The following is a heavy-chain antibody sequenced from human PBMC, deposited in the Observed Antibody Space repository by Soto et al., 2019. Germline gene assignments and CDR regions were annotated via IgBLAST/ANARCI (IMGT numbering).Heavy chain of an antibody. Sequence: GILRISCAASGFCLSRYLTFWVRQAVGKGLVWVSRINSDGSSTSYADSVKGRFTISRDNAKNTLYLQMNSLRAEDTAVYYCARVLDDFSSGSWYLFYYYGMEVWGQGTTVTVSS. CDR1: GFCLSRYL. V-gene: IGHV3-74*01. J-gene: IGHJ6*02. CDR2: INSDGSST. CDR3: ARVLDDFSSGSWYLFYYYGMEV. D-gene: IGHD3-3*01.